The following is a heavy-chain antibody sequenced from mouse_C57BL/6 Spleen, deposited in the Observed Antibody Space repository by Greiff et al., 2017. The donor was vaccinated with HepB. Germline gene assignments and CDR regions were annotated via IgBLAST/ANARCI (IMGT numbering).Heavy chain of an antibody. D-gene: IGHD2-5*01. CDR3: ARVHYSNAFYAMDY. Sequence: DVQLQESGPGLVKPSQSLSLTCSVTGYSITSGYYWNWIRQFPGNKLEWMGYISYDGSNNYNPSLKNRISITRDTSKNQFFLKLNSVTTEDTATYYCARVHYSNAFYAMDYWGQGTSVTVSS. V-gene: IGHV3-6*01. J-gene: IGHJ4*01. CDR1: GYSITSGYY. CDR2: ISYDGSN.